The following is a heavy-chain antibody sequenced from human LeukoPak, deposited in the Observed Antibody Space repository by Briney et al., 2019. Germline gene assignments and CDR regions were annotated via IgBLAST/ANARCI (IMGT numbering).Heavy chain of an antibody. CDR2: ISGSGGST. CDR1: GFTFSSYA. J-gene: IGHJ6*02. D-gene: IGHD2-15*01. CDR3: AKDLTHCSGGSCQYYYYYYGMDV. V-gene: IGHV3-23*01. Sequence: GGSLRLSCAASGFTFSSYAMSWVRQAPGKGLEWVSAISGSGGSTYYADSVKGRFTISRDNSKNTLYLQMNSLGAEDTAVYYCAKDLTHCSGGSCQYYYYYYGMDVWGQGTTVTVSS.